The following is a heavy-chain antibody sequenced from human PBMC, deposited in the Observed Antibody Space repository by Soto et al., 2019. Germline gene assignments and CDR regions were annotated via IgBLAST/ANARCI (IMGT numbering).Heavy chain of an antibody. CDR2: IYYSGST. V-gene: IGHV4-39*01. J-gene: IGHJ4*02. Sequence: SETLSLTCTVSGGSISSSSYYWGWIRQPPGKGLEWIGSIYYSGSTYYNPSLKSRVTISVDTSKNQFSLKLSSVTAADTAVYYCASPTTSAAGTGIDYWGQGTLVTVSS. D-gene: IGHD6-13*01. CDR3: ASPTTSAAGTGIDY. CDR1: GGSISSSSYY.